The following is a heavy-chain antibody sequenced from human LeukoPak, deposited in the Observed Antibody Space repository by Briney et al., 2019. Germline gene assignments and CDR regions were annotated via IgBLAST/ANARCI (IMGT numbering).Heavy chain of an antibody. J-gene: IGHJ4*02. CDR1: GFTFGSYA. Sequence: GGSLRLSCAASGFTFGSYAMTWVRQAPGKGLEWVSSMSSGGSYIYYADSVRGRFTISRDNAMNSLYLLMNSLRVDDTAVYYCARDRPTGASRLFVVQWGQGTLVTVSS. V-gene: IGHV3-21*06. CDR3: ARDRPTGASRLFVVQ. D-gene: IGHD2-15*01. CDR2: MSSGGSYI.